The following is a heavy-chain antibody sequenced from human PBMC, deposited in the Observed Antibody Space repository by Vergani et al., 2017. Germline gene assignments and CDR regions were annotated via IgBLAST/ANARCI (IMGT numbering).Heavy chain of an antibody. CDR2: IYYSGST. Sequence: QVQLQESGPGLVKPSETLSLTCTVSGGSISSHYWSWIRQPAGKGLEWIGYIYYSGSTNYNPSLKSRVTISVDTSKNQFSLKLSSVTAADTAVYYCARAVPSGYSYGLIWFDPWGQGTLVTVSS. CDR1: GGSISSHY. J-gene: IGHJ5*02. V-gene: IGHV4-59*11. CDR3: ARAVPSGYSYGLIWFDP. D-gene: IGHD5-18*01.